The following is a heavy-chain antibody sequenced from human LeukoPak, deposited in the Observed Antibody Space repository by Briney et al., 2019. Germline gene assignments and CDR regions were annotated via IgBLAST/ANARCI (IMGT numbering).Heavy chain of an antibody. D-gene: IGHD6-19*01. Sequence: ASVKVSYKASGYTFTSYAMNWVRQAPGQGLEWMAWINTNTGNPTYAQGFTGRFVFSLDTSVSTEYLQISSLKAEDTAVYYCARARSGWASDAFEIWGQGTMVTVSS. V-gene: IGHV7-4-1*02. CDR3: ARARSGWASDAFEI. J-gene: IGHJ3*02. CDR1: GYTFTSYA. CDR2: INTNTGNP.